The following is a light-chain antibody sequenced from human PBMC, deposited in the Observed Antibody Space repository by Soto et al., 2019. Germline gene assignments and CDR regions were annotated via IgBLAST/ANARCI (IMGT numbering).Light chain of an antibody. J-gene: IGKJ5*01. CDR2: KAS. CDR1: QSISSW. V-gene: IGKV1-5*03. Sequence: DIQMTQSPSTLSASVGDRVTITCRASQSISSWLAWYQQKPGQAPKLLIYKASSLESGVPSRFSGSGSGTEFTLTISSLQPDDFATYYCQQYNSPITFGQGTRLEIK. CDR3: QQYNSPIT.